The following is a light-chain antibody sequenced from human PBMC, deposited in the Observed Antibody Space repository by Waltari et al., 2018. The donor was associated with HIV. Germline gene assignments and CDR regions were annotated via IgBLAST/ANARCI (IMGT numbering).Light chain of an antibody. CDR3: QQYYTTPRT. Sequence: DFVMTQSPDSLAVSLGERATINCKSSQSVLYSSNNKNYLAWYQQKPGQPPKLLIYWASTRESGVPDRFTGTGSGTDFTLTISSLQAKDVAVYYCQQYYTTPRTFGQGTKVVIK. CDR1: QSVLYSSNNKNY. V-gene: IGKV4-1*01. CDR2: WAS. J-gene: IGKJ1*01.